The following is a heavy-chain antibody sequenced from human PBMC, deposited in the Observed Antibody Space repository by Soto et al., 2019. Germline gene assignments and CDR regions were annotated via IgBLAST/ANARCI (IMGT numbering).Heavy chain of an antibody. CDR1: GFTFSNYW. J-gene: IGHJ5*02. D-gene: IGHD2-21*01. CDR3: ASARHIGP. V-gene: IGHV3-7*01. Sequence: PVGSLRLSCAASGFTFSNYWMSWVRQAPGKGLEWVANIKEDGSERNYVDSVKGRFTISRENAENSLYLQMNSLRAEDTAVYYCASARHIGPWGQGTLVTVSS. CDR2: IKEDGSER.